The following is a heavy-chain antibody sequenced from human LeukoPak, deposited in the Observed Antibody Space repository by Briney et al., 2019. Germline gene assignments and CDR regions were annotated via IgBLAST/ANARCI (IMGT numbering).Heavy chain of an antibody. CDR3: ARDHCSPGTCLGGH. J-gene: IGHJ4*02. Sequence: ASVKVSCKASGDTFITYTFSWVRQAPGQGLEWMGRIIPSLDISNYAQKFQGRVTLSADKATTTTYMELTSLRSEDTAIYYCARDHCSPGTCLGGHWGQGTLVTVSS. D-gene: IGHD2-15*01. V-gene: IGHV1-69*04. CDR2: IIPSLDIS. CDR1: GDTFITYT.